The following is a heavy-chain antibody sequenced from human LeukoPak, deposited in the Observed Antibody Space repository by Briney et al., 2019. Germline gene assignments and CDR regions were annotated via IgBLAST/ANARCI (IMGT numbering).Heavy chain of an antibody. Sequence: SETLSLTCTVSGGSISSSSYYWGWIRQPPGKGLEWIGSIYYSGSTYYNPSLKSRVTISVDTSKNQFSLKLSSVTAADTAVYYCARVSTVVTPVVDYWGQGTLVTVSS. CDR1: GGSISSSSYY. V-gene: IGHV4-39*07. D-gene: IGHD4-23*01. CDR3: ARVSTVVTPVVDY. J-gene: IGHJ4*02. CDR2: IYYSGST.